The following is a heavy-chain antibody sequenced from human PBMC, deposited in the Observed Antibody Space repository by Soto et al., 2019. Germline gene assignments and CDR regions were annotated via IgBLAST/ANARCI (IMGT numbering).Heavy chain of an antibody. J-gene: IGHJ4*02. CDR2: IWYDGSNK. Sequence: QVQLVESGGGVVQPGRSLRLSCAASGFTFSSYGMHWVRQARGKGLEWVAVIWYDGSNKYYADSVKGRFTISRDNSKHTLYLQMNSLSAEDTAVYYCARDLFNGDYPGPDWGQGTLVTVSS. CDR3: ARDLFNGDYPGPD. V-gene: IGHV3-33*01. CDR1: GFTFSSYG. D-gene: IGHD4-17*01.